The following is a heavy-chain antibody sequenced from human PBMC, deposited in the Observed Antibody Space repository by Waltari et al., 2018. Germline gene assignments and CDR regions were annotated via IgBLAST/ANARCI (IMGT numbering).Heavy chain of an antibody. CDR2: IYYSGST. V-gene: IGHV4-39*01. J-gene: IGHJ6*02. CDR1: GGSISSSSYY. Sequence: QLQLQESGPGLVKPSETLSLTCTVSGGSISSSSYYWGWIRQPPGKGLGWIGSIYYSGSTYYNPSLKSRVTISVDTSKNQFSLKLSSVTAADTAVYYCARPFASSSWYGGDYYYYGMDVWGQGTTVTVSS. D-gene: IGHD6-13*01. CDR3: ARPFASSSWYGGDYYYYGMDV.